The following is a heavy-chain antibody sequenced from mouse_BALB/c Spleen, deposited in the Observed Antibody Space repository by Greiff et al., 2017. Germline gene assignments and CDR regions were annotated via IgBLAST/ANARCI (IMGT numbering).Heavy chain of an antibody. CDR3: ARLAYYGNSFAY. CDR1: GYSFTGYF. J-gene: IGHJ3*01. D-gene: IGHD2-10*01. CDR2: INPYNGDT. Sequence: VHVKQSGPELVKPGASVKISCKSSGYSFTGYFMNWVMQSHGKSLEWIGRINPYNGDTFYNQKFKGKATLTVDKSSSTAHMELRSLASEDSAVYYCARLAYYGNSFAYWGQGTLVTVSA. V-gene: IGHV1-20*02.